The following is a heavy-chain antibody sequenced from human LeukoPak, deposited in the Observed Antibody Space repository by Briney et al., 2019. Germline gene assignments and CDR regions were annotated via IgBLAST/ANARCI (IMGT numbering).Heavy chain of an antibody. V-gene: IGHV3-48*01. CDR2: ISSSSSTI. J-gene: IGHJ4*02. Sequence: GGSLRLSCAASGFTFSSYSMNWVRQAPGKGLEWVSYISSSSSTIYYADSVKGRFTISRDNAKNSLYLQMNSLRAEDTAVYYCAKGTLTSGWYIGDYWGQGTLVTVSS. CDR3: AKGTLTSGWYIGDY. D-gene: IGHD6-19*01. CDR1: GFTFSSYS.